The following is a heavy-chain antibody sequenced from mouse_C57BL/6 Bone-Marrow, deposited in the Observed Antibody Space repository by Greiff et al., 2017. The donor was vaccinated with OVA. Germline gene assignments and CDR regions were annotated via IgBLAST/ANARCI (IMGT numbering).Heavy chain of an antibody. V-gene: IGHV1-75*01. CDR2: IFPGSGST. CDR3: ARCGYYGSSFFDY. J-gene: IGHJ2*01. Sequence: VQLQQSGPELGKPGASVKISCKASGYTFTDYYINWVKQRPGQGLEWIGWIFPGSGSTYYNEKFKGKATLTVDESSSPAYMLFSSLTSEDYAVSFCARCGYYGSSFFDYWGQGTTLTVSS. CDR1: GYTFTDYY. D-gene: IGHD1-1*01.